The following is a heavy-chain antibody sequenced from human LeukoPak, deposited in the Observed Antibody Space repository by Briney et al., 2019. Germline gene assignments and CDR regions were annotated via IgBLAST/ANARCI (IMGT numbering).Heavy chain of an antibody. J-gene: IGHJ5*02. Sequence: SETLSLTCTVAGGSISSYYWSWIRQPAGKGLEWIGRIYTSGSTNYNPSLKSRVTMSVDTSKNQFSLKLSSVTAADTAVYYCARETYYDISTGYYHWFDPWGQGTLVTVSS. CDR3: ARETYYDISTGYYHWFDP. CDR2: IYTSGST. D-gene: IGHD3-9*01. V-gene: IGHV4-4*07. CDR1: GGSISSYY.